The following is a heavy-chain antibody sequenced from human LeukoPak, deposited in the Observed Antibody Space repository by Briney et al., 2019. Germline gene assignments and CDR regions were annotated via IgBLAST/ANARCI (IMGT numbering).Heavy chain of an antibody. CDR3: ANGGSYLNNWFDP. V-gene: IGHV3-23*01. J-gene: IGHJ5*02. D-gene: IGHD1-26*01. CDR2: ISGSGGST. Sequence: GGSLRLSCAASGFTFSSYAMSWVRQAPGKGLEWVSAISGSGGSTYYADSVKGRFTISRDNSKNTLYLQINSLRAEDTAVYYCANGGSYLNNWFDPWGPGTLVTVSS. CDR1: GFTFSSYA.